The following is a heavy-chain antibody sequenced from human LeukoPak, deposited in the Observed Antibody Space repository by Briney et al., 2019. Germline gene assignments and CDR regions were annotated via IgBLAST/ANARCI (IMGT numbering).Heavy chain of an antibody. Sequence: GGSLRLSCAAPGFTFSSYGMHWVRQAPGKGLERVAFIRYDGSNKYYADSVKGRFTISRDNSKNTLYLQMNSLRAEDTAAYYCAKDFQTWIQLWDDAFDIWGQGTMVTVSS. CDR2: IRYDGSNK. V-gene: IGHV3-30*02. CDR3: AKDFQTWIQLWDDAFDI. CDR1: GFTFSSYG. J-gene: IGHJ3*02. D-gene: IGHD5-18*01.